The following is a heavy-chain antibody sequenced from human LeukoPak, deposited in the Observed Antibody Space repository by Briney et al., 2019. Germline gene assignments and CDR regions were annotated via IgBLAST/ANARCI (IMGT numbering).Heavy chain of an antibody. CDR2: ISYDGSNK. CDR1: GFTFSSYG. CDR3: AKDPGYSYGQDAFDI. D-gene: IGHD5-18*01. J-gene: IGHJ3*02. V-gene: IGHV3-30*18. Sequence: PGRSLRLSCAASGFTFSSYGMHWVRQAPGKGLEWVAVISYDGSNKYYADSVKGRFTISRDNSKNTLYLQMNSLRAEATAVYYCAKDPGYSYGQDAFDIWGQGTMVTVSS.